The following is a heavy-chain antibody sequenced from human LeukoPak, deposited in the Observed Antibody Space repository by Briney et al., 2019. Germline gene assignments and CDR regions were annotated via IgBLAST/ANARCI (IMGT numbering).Heavy chain of an antibody. CDR3: ARQGGLGYCSGGSCYSGY. CDR1: GGSFSGYY. J-gene: IGHJ4*02. V-gene: IGHV4-34*01. Sequence: SETLSLTCAVYGGSFSGYYWSWIRQPPGKGLEWIGEINHSGSTNYNPSLKSRVTISVDTSKNQFSLKLSSVTAADTAVYYCARQGGLGYCSGGSCYSGYWGQGTLVTVSS. CDR2: INHSGST. D-gene: IGHD2-15*01.